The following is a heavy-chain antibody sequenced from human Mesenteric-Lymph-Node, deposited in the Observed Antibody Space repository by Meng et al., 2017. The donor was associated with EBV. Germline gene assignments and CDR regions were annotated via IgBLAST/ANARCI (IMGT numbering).Heavy chain of an antibody. Sequence: PQQASGLGLVKPSEALSFTCPSSGGSGNSGSYYWSWIRQPPGKGLQWIGYIFSSGSTNYNPSFKSRVTISVDMSKNHFSLRLTSVTPADTAVYYCARGYGSGSYRYFDYWGQGTLVTVSS. CDR3: ARGYGSGSYRYFDY. CDR2: IFSSGST. CDR1: GGSGNSGSYY. J-gene: IGHJ4*02. V-gene: IGHV4-61*03. D-gene: IGHD3-10*01.